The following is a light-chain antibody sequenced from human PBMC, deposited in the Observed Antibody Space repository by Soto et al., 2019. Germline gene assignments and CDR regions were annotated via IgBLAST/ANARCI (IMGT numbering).Light chain of an antibody. V-gene: IGLV2-23*01. Sequence: QSVLTQPASVSGSPGQSITISCTGTSIDAGSYNLVSWYQQYPGKAPKLMIYEGSKRPLGVSNRFSGSKSGNTASLTISGLQAEDEVDYYCCSYVSGSTFYVFGTGTKVTVL. CDR1: SIDAGSYNL. CDR3: CSYVSGSTFYV. J-gene: IGLJ1*01. CDR2: EGS.